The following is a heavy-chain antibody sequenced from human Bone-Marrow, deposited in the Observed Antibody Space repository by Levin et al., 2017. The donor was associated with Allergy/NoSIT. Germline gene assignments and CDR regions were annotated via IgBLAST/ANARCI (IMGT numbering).Heavy chain of an antibody. CDR1: GFTFSNAW. V-gene: IGHV3-15*07. CDR3: TSTMVRGVDRDY. Sequence: GESLKISCAASGFTFSNAWMNWVRQAPGKGLEWVGRIKSKTDGGTTDYAAPVKGRFTISRDDSKNTLYLQMNSLKTEDTAVYYCTSTMVRGVDRDYWGQGTLVTVSS. J-gene: IGHJ4*02. D-gene: IGHD3-10*01. CDR2: IKSKTDGGTT.